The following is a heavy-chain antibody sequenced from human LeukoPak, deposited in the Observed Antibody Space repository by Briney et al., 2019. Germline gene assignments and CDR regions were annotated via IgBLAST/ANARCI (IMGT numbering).Heavy chain of an antibody. V-gene: IGHV4-59*01. J-gene: IGHJ3*02. CDR1: GGSISSYY. Sequence: SETLSLTCAASGGSISSYYWSWIRQPPGQGLQWIGHIYYSGSTNYNPSLKSRVTISVDTSKNQFSLKLSSVTAADTAVYYCARVQGRIAAAGTGAFDIWGQGTMVTVSS. CDR2: IYYSGST. CDR3: ARVQGRIAAAGTGAFDI. D-gene: IGHD6-13*01.